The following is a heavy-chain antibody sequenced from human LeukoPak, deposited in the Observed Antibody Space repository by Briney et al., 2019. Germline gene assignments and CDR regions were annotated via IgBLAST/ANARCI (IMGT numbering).Heavy chain of an antibody. CDR1: GFTFSSYS. CDR2: ISGSGGTI. J-gene: IGHJ4*02. V-gene: IGHV3-48*01. Sequence: PGGSLRLSCAASGFTFSSYSMNWVRQAPGKGLEWVSYISGSGGTIYFADSVKGRFTISRDNAKNSLYLQMNSLRAEDTAVYYCARAYRQGSYSFDYWGQGTLVTVSS. CDR3: ARAYRQGSYSFDY. D-gene: IGHD1-26*01.